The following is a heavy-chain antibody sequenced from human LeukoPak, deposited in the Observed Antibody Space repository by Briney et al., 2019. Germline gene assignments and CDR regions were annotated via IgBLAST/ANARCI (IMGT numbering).Heavy chain of an antibody. CDR1: LDSTTSNF. V-gene: IGHV4-4*02. CDR2: VHRSGSP. D-gene: IGHD1-14*01. Sequence: SETLSLTCSVSLDSTTSNFWSWVRQPPGKGLEWIGEVHRSGSPNYNPSLQSRVTISIDRSRNQIVLELSSVTAADTAVYYCAREILGGFNPGAYWGQGTLVTVSS. J-gene: IGHJ4*02. CDR3: AREILGGFNPGAY.